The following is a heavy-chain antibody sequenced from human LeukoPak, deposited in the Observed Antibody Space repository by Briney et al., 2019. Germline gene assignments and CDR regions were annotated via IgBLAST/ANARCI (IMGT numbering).Heavy chain of an antibody. Sequence: RTSETLSLTCSVSGGSINGYYWTWVRLSPGERLEWIGYIYSNWEHRLNPSLKSRLTFSLDTPKNQIFLQLASVTAADTAIYFCARQSDGWPESWGHGTLVTVSS. CDR1: GGSINGYY. J-gene: IGHJ4*01. CDR2: IYSNWEH. V-gene: IGHV4-59*08. CDR3: ARQSDGWPES. D-gene: IGHD2-15*01.